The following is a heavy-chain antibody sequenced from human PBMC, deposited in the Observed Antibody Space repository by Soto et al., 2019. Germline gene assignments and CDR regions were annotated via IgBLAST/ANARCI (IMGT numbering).Heavy chain of an antibody. V-gene: IGHV3-30-3*01. Sequence: QVQLVESGGGVVQPGRSLRLSCAASGFSFSNYAMHWVRQAPGKGLEWVAVISYDGSNKYYADSVKGRFTISRDNSKNTLYLKMNSLRAEDTAVYYCIPLEWELPGDYWGQGTLVTVSS. CDR1: GFSFSNYA. J-gene: IGHJ4*02. CDR2: ISYDGSNK. D-gene: IGHD1-26*01. CDR3: IPLEWELPGDY.